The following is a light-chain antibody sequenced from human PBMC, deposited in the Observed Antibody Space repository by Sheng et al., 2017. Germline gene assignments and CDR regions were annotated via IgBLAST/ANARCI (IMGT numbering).Light chain of an antibody. CDR2: EVT. J-gene: IGLJ3*02. CDR3: CSYAGSGTWV. Sequence: QSALTQPASVSGSPGQSITISCTATNNNVANFNFVSWYQQFPGEAPKLIIYEVTKRPSGVSGRFSGSMSGNTAALTISGLLPEDEADFYCCSYAGSGTWVFGGGTKLTVL. CDR1: NNNVANFNF. V-gene: IGLV2-23*02.